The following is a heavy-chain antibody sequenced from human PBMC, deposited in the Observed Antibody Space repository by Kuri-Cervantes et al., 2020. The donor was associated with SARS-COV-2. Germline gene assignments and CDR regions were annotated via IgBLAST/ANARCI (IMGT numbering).Heavy chain of an antibody. CDR1: GFTFSSYG. CDR2: ISYDGSNK. V-gene: IGHV3-30*18. Sequence: GESLKISCAASGFTFSSYGMHWVRQAPGKGLEWVAVISYDGSNKYYADSVKGRFTISRDNSKNTLYLQMNSLRAEDTAVYYCAKGLKEPLYYYDSSGYGDYWGQGTLVTVSS. J-gene: IGHJ4*02. CDR3: AKGLKEPLYYYDSSGYGDY. D-gene: IGHD3-22*01.